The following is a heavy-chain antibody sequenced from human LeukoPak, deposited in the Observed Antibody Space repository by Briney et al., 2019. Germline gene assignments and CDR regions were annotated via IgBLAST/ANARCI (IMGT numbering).Heavy chain of an antibody. CDR2: IYSSGSR. J-gene: IGHJ4*02. V-gene: IGHV4-4*07. CDR1: GASISSYY. D-gene: IGHD1-26*01. CDR3: ARDLVGATGFDN. Sequence: SETLSLTCTVSGASISSYYWSWLRQPAGKGLEWIGRIYSSGSRNYNPSLNSRVTMSVDTSKNQFSLKLSSVTAADTAVYHCARDLVGATGFDNWGQGTLVTVSP.